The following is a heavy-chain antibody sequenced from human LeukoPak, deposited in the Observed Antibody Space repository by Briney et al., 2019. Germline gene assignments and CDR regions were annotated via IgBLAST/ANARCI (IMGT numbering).Heavy chain of an antibody. CDR1: GYTFTGYY. J-gene: IGHJ5*02. CDR2: INPNSGGT. Sequence: GASVKVSCKASGYTFTGYYMHWVRQAPGQGLEWMGWINPNSGGTNYAQKFQGRVTMTRDTSISTAYMELSRLRSDDTAVYYCARGEGNTMVRGVITSCNWFDPWGQGTLVTVSS. V-gene: IGHV1-2*02. CDR3: ARGEGNTMVRGVITSCNWFDP. D-gene: IGHD3-10*01.